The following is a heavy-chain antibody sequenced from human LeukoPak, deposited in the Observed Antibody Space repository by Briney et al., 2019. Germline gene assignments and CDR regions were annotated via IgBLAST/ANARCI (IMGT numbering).Heavy chain of an antibody. Sequence: SETLSLTCTVSAGSISSTYWSWIRQPAGKGLEWTGRIYTSGSTNYNPSLKSRVTMSVDTSKNQFSLKLSSVTAADTAVYYCASLRAAGTIDYWGQGTLVTVSS. V-gene: IGHV4-4*07. CDR3: ASLRAAGTIDY. D-gene: IGHD6-13*01. CDR2: IYTSGST. CDR1: AGSISSTY. J-gene: IGHJ4*02.